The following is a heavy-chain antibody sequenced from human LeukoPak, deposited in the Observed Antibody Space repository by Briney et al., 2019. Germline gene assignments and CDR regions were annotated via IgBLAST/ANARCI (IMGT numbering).Heavy chain of an antibody. J-gene: IGHJ5*02. CDR2: IYYSGST. Sequence: PSETLSLTCTVSGGSISSYYWSWIRQPPGKGLEWIGYIYYSGSTNYNPSLKSRVTISLDASKNQFSLKLSSVTAADTAVYYCARDMGIAAAGIRAWGQGTLVTVSS. D-gene: IGHD6-13*01. V-gene: IGHV4-59*12. CDR1: GGSISSYY. CDR3: ARDMGIAAAGIRA.